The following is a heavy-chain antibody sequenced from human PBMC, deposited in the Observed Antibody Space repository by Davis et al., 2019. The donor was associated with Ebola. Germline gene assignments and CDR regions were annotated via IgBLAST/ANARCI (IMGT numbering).Heavy chain of an antibody. D-gene: IGHD6-19*01. CDR2: LGTSADT. CDR3: VKDTSSVWFDV. J-gene: IGHJ3*01. Sequence: GESLKISCAASGFIFRNYVMSWVRQAPGKGLEWVSTLGTSADTYYEDSVKGRFTISRDNSKNTLHLQMNSLRVEDTAIYYCVKDTSSVWFDVWGQGTTVTVSS. CDR1: GFIFRNYV. V-gene: IGHV3-23*01.